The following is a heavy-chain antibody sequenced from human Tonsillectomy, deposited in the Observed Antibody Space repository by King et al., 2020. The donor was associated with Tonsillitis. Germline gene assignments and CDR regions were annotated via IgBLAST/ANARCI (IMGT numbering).Heavy chain of an antibody. Sequence: VQLVESGGGVVQPGGSLRLSCTASGFTFSSYGMHWVRQAPGKGLEWVAFIPYDGRNKYYADSVKGRFTISRDNSKNTLYVQINCLRAEDTAVYYCAKDSSYYGSGLDYWGQGTLVTVSS. V-gene: IGHV3-30*02. CDR1: GFTFSSYG. CDR2: IPYDGRNK. D-gene: IGHD3-10*01. CDR3: AKDSSYYGSGLDY. J-gene: IGHJ4*02.